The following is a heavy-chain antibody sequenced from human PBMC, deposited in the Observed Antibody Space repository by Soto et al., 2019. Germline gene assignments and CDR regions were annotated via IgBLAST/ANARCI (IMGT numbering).Heavy chain of an antibody. CDR3: AKDRQWLASFDY. J-gene: IGHJ4*02. CDR2: ISGGGDST. V-gene: IGHV3-23*01. Sequence: GGSLRLSCAASGFTFNNYAVTWVRQAPGRGREWVSGISGGGDSTYYADSVKGRFTISRDNSKNMLYLQMNSLRAEDTAVYYCAKDRQWLASFDYWGQGALVTVSS. D-gene: IGHD6-19*01. CDR1: GFTFNNYA.